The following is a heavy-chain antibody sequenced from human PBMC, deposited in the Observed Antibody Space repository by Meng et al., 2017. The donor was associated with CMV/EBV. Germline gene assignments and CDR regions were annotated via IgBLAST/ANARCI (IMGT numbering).Heavy chain of an antibody. J-gene: IGHJ4*02. Sequence: YLWETGGGLVQLGAFLRSSWAASGLSISNYWMSWVRQAPGKGLEWVANIKNDGSERYYVDSVKGRFSISRDNADNSLYLQMNNLRAEDTAVYYCRLGHYSQDWGQGTLVTVSS. CDR2: IKNDGSER. CDR3: RLGHYSQD. CDR1: GLSISNYW. V-gene: IGHV3-7*02. D-gene: IGHD4-17*01.